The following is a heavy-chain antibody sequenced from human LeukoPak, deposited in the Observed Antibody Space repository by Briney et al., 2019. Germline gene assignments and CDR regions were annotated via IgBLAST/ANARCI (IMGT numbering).Heavy chain of an antibody. J-gene: IGHJ4*02. CDR2: IRWDDER. CDR3: SRITTNGYFEY. D-gene: IGHD1-1*01. Sequence: GGSLRLSCSASGFTFSSFWMGWVRQAPGKGLEWVASIRWDDERHHVDSVTGRFSVSRDNAKNSLYLQMNSLRAEDTAVYFCSRITTNGYFEYRGQGALVTVSS. CDR1: GFTFSSFW. V-gene: IGHV3-7*01.